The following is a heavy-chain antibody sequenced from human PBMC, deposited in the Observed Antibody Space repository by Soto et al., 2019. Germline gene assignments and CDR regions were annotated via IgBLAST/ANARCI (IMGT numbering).Heavy chain of an antibody. CDR1: GGTFSSYT. V-gene: IGHV1-69*08. Sequence: QVQLVQSGAEVKKPGSSVKVSCKASGGTFSSYTISWVRQAPGQGLEWMGRIIPIIGTANYAQKFQGRVTISADKSTSTAYMELSSLRFEDTAVYYCARDGDRYYYYYMDVWGQGTTVTVSS. D-gene: IGHD7-27*01. CDR3: ARDGDRYYYYYMDV. J-gene: IGHJ6*03. CDR2: IIPIIGTA.